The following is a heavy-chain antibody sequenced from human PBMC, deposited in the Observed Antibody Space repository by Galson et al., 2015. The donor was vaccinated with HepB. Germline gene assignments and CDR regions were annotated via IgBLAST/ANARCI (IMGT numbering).Heavy chain of an antibody. J-gene: IGHJ3*02. CDR3: ARGGRDAFDI. V-gene: IGHV4-31*03. CDR2: IYYSGST. Sequence: SLTCTVSGGSISSGGYYWSWIRQHPGKGLEWIGYIYYSGSTYYSPSLKSRVTISVDTSKNQFSLKLSSVTAADTAVYYCARGGRDAFDIWGQGTMVTVSS. CDR1: GGSISSGGYY. D-gene: IGHD3-16*01.